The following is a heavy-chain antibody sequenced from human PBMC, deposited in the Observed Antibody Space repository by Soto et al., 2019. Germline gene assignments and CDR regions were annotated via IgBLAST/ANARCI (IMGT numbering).Heavy chain of an antibody. CDR2: ISGSGGKT. CDR1: GFTFSRYA. J-gene: IGHJ4*02. V-gene: IGHV3-23*01. D-gene: IGHD3-16*01. CDR3: AKDYDDLRYYFDY. Sequence: GGSLRLSCAASGFTFSRYAMDWVRQAPGKGLEWVSAISGSGGKTYYADSVKGRFTISRDSSKNTLYLQMNSLRAEDTAVYYCAKDYDDLRYYFDYWGQGTLVTVSS.